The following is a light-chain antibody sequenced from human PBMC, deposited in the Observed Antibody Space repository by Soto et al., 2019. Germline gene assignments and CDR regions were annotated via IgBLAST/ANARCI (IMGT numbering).Light chain of an antibody. CDR3: CSYAGSSTVV. Sequence: QSALTQPASVFGSPGQSITISCTGTSSDVGNFDLVSWYQQYPGKAPKLMIYEGNKRPSGVSNRFSGSKSGNTASLTISGLQGEDEADYYCCSYAGSSTVVFGGGTKVTVL. CDR2: EGN. V-gene: IGLV2-23*01. CDR1: SSDVGNFDL. J-gene: IGLJ2*01.